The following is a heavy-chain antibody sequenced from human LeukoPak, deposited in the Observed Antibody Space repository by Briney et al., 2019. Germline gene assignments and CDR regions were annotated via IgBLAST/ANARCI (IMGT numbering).Heavy chain of an antibody. CDR1: GYTFTSYY. CDR2: LSAYNGNT. Sequence: ASVKVSCKASGYTFTSYYMHWVRQAPGQGLEWMGWLSAYNGNTNYAQKLQGRVTMTTDTTTSTAYMELRSLRSDDTAVYYCARVPGDSEYYYFDYWGQGTLVTVSS. CDR3: ARVPGDSEYYYFDY. J-gene: IGHJ4*02. D-gene: IGHD4-17*01. V-gene: IGHV1-18*04.